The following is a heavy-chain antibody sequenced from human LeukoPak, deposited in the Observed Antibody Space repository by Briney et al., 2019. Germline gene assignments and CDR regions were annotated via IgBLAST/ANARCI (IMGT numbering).Heavy chain of an antibody. V-gene: IGHV3-7*02. CDR1: GFTFSRYW. J-gene: IGHJ5*02. CDR3: AKGGILRYFDWLAGGHWFDP. CDR2: IKEDGSRN. Sequence: GGSLRLSCAASGFTFSRYWMSWVRQAPGKGLEWVANIKEDGSRNHYVDSVKGRFTISRDNSKNTLYLQMNSLRAEDTAVYYCAKGGILRYFDWLAGGHWFDPWGQGTLVTVSS. D-gene: IGHD3-9*01.